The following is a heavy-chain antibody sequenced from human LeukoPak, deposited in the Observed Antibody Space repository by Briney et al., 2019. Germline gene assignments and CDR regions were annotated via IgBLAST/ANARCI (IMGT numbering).Heavy chain of an antibody. CDR3: AAGCTDTSCFWFYYEDV. Sequence: PSETLSLTCAVYGGSFSGYYWTWIRQPPGKGLEWIGEINHSGSTNYNPSLKSRVTISVDTSKNQFSLKLTSVTAADTAVYYCAAGCTDTSCFWFYYEDVWGKGTTVTVSS. J-gene: IGHJ6*03. CDR2: INHSGST. CDR1: GGSFSGYY. V-gene: IGHV4-34*01. D-gene: IGHD2-2*01.